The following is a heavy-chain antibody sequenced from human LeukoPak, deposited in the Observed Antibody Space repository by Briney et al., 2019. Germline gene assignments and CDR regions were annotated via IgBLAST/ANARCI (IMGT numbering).Heavy chain of an antibody. CDR1: GFTFSSYS. D-gene: IGHD3-10*01. CDR3: AKDPGYYGSGLNWFDP. J-gene: IGHJ5*02. Sequence: GGSLRLSCAASGFTFSSYSMNWVRQAPGKGLEWVSSISSSSSYIYYADSVKGRFTISRDNSKNTLYLQMNSLRAEDTAVYYCAKDPGYYGSGLNWFDPWGQGTLVTVSS. V-gene: IGHV3-21*01. CDR2: ISSSSSYI.